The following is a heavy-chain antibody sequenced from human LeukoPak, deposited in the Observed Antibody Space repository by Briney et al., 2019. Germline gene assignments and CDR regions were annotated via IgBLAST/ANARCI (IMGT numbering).Heavy chain of an antibody. CDR2: IYYSGST. Sequence: PSETLSLTCTVSGGSISSYYWSWIRQPPGKGLEWIGYIYYSGSTNYNPSLKSRVTISVDTSKNQFSLKRSSVTAADTAVYYCARDSQERGYCSGGSCYSNYYYGMDVWGQGTTVTGAS. CDR1: GGSISSYY. V-gene: IGHV4-59*01. J-gene: IGHJ6*02. CDR3: ARDSQERGYCSGGSCYSNYYYGMDV. D-gene: IGHD2-15*01.